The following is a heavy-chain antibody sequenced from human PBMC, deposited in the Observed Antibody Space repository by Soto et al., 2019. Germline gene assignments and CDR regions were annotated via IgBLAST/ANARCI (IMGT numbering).Heavy chain of an antibody. CDR1: GGSISSSSYY. V-gene: IGHV4-39*01. D-gene: IGHD6-19*01. CDR3: ARQKFSSSGWYATSHFDY. J-gene: IGHJ4*02. Sequence: QLQLQESGPGLVKPSETLSLTCTVSGGSISSSSYYWGWIRQPPGKGLEWIGSIYYSGSTYYNPSLKSRVTISVDTSKNQFSLKLSSVTAADTAVYYCARQKFSSSGWYATSHFDYWGQGTLVTVSS. CDR2: IYYSGST.